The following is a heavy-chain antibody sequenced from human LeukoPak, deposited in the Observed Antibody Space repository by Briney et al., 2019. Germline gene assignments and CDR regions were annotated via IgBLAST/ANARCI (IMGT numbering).Heavy chain of an antibody. Sequence: GGSLRLSCAASGFTFSSYSMNWVRQAPGKGLEWVSSISSSSSYIYYADSVKGRFTISRDNAKNSLYLQMNSLGAEDTAVYYCARDGENYYDSPNDYWGQGTLVTVSS. J-gene: IGHJ4*02. V-gene: IGHV3-21*01. CDR1: GFTFSSYS. D-gene: IGHD3-22*01. CDR3: ARDGENYYDSPNDY. CDR2: ISSSSSYI.